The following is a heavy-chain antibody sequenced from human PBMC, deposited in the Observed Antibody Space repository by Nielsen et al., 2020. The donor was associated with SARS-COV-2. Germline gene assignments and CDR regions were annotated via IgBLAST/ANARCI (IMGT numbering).Heavy chain of an antibody. CDR1: GYTFTSYA. V-gene: IGHV1-3*01. Sequence: ASVKVSCKASGYTFTSYAMHWVRQAHGQRLEWMGWINAGNGNTKYSQKFQGRVTITRDTSASTAYMELSSLRSEDTAVYYCARDLIVVVVAATGGFDPWGQGTLVTVSS. J-gene: IGHJ5*02. D-gene: IGHD2-15*01. CDR3: ARDLIVVVVAATGGFDP. CDR2: INAGNGNT.